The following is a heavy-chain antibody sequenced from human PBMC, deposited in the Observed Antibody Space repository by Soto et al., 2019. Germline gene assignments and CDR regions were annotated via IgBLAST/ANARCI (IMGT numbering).Heavy chain of an antibody. Sequence: QVQLQESGPGLVKASQTLSLTCNVSGGSISSGGYYWTWIRQHPGKGLEWIGNIHHSGSTFYNPCLKSRVCISVDTSKNQFPMKLSSVTAADTAVYFCVRGVLSWGQGTLVTVSS. CDR3: VRGVLS. CDR1: GGSISSGGYY. CDR2: IHHSGST. V-gene: IGHV4-31*03. J-gene: IGHJ1*01. D-gene: IGHD3-10*01.